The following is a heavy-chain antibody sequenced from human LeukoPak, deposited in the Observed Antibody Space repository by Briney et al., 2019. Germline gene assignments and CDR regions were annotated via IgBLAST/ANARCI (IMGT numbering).Heavy chain of an antibody. V-gene: IGHV4-4*07. CDR1: GVSISGYY. Sequence: PSETLSLTCTVSGVSISGYYWSWIRQPAGKGLEWIGRIYISRGTNYNPSLTSRVIMSVDTSKNQFSLQLTSVTAADTAVYYCARGVFDWFDPWGQGTLVTVSS. CDR3: ARGVFDWFDP. CDR2: IYISRGT. J-gene: IGHJ5*02.